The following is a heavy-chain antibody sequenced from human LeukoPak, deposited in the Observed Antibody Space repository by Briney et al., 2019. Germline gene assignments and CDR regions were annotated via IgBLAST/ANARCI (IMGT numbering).Heavy chain of an antibody. Sequence: QPGGSLRLSCAASGFTFSSYAMSWVRQAPGKGLEWVSIISGSGGSTYYADSVKGRFTISRDNSKNTLYLQMNSLRAEDTAVYYCAKEISGRIAARPMVFDYWGQGTLVTVSS. V-gene: IGHV3-23*01. CDR1: GFTFSSYA. CDR2: ISGSGGST. CDR3: AKEISGRIAARPMVFDY. D-gene: IGHD6-6*01. J-gene: IGHJ4*02.